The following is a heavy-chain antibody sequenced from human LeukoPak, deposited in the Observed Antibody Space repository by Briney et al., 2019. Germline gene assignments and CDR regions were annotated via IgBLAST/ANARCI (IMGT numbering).Heavy chain of an antibody. CDR1: GFTFSSYW. D-gene: IGHD5-18*01. J-gene: IGHJ4*02. CDR3: ARSRVETATDY. Sequence: GGSLRLSWAASGFTFSSYWMSWVSQAPGKGLEWVANIKQDGSEKYYVDSVKGRFTISRDNAKNSLYLQMNSLRAENTAVYYCARSRVETATDYWGQGTLVTVSS. CDR2: IKQDGSEK. V-gene: IGHV3-7*01.